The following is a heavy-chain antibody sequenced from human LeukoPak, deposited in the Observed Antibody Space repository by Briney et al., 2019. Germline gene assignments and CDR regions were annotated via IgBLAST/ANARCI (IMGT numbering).Heavy chain of an antibody. CDR3: ARHEAQMGELSPQSALDI. V-gene: IGHV3-23*01. Sequence: GGSRTLSCAASGFTFSSYAMSWVRQAPGKGLEWVSVISGSGGSTYYADSVKGRFTISRDNSKNTLYLQMNSLRDEDTAVYYCARHEAQMGELSPQSALDIWGERTMVTVSS. J-gene: IGHJ3*02. CDR2: ISGSGGST. CDR1: GFTFSSYA. D-gene: IGHD3-16*02.